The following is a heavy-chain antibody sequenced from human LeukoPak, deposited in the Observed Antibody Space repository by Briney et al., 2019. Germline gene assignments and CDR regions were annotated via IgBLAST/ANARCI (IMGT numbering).Heavy chain of an antibody. J-gene: IGHJ2*01. CDR2: XXPSGXXT. V-gene: IGHV1-46*01. CDR1: GYTFXSYY. Sequence: ASVKVSCKASGYTFXSYYMHWXRXAXGQGXXXXXIXXPSGXXTSYAQKFQGXXTMTRDTSTSTVYMELSSLRSEDTAVYYCASNPRYDILTGYYYWYFDLWGRGTLVTVSS. D-gene: IGHD3-9*01. CDR3: ASNPRYDILTGYYYWYFDL.